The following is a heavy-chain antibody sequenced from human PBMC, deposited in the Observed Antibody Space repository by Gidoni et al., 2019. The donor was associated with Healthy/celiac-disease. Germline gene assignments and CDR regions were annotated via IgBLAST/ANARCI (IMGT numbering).Heavy chain of an antibody. CDR1: GFTFSSYG. J-gene: IGHJ3*02. CDR3: ARTGGRGVMDAFDI. Sequence: QVQLVESAGGVVQPGRSLGLSCAASGFTFSSYGMHWVRQAPGKGLEWVEVIWYDGSKKYYADSVKGRFTISRDNSKNTLYLQMNSLRAEDTAVYYCARTGGRGVMDAFDIWGQGTMVTVSS. CDR2: IWYDGSKK. D-gene: IGHD3-10*01. V-gene: IGHV3-33*01.